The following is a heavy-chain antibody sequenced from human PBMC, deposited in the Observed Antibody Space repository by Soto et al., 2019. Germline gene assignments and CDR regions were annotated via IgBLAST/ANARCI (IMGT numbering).Heavy chain of an antibody. CDR3: ARGEDCGGDCYSRRAFDI. D-gene: IGHD2-21*02. CDR1: VWSESRYY. J-gene: IGHJ3*02. Sequence: SEMQSLTDDRHVWSESRYYWSRNRQHKEKGLEWIGEINHSGSTNYNPSLKSRVTISVDTSKNQFSLKLSSVTAADTAVYYCARGEDCGGDCYSRRAFDIWGKGTMVTVSS. V-gene: IGHV4-34*01. CDR2: INHSGST.